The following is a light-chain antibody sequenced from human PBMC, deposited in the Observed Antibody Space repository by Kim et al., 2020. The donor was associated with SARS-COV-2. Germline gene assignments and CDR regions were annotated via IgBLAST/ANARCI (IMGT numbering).Light chain of an antibody. V-gene: IGLV3-21*04. CDR1: NMGSKS. Sequence: VSVAPGKTARITCGGNNMGSKSGHWYQQKPGQAPVLVIYYDSDRPSGIPERFSGSNSGNTATLTISRVEAGDEADYYCQVWDSRVVFGGGTQLTVL. J-gene: IGLJ2*01. CDR2: YDS. CDR3: QVWDSRVV.